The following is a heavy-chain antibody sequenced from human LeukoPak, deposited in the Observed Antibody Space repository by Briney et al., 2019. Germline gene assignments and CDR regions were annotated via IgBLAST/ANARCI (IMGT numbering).Heavy chain of an antibody. Sequence: ASVKVSCKASGFTFTSSAVQWVRQARGQRLEWIGWIVVGSGNTNYAQKFQERVTITGDMSTSTAYMELSSLRSEDTAVYYCAADYGDYAYNWFDPWGQGTLVTVSS. V-gene: IGHV1-58*01. J-gene: IGHJ5*02. CDR1: GFTFTSSA. CDR3: AADYGDYAYNWFDP. D-gene: IGHD4-17*01. CDR2: IVVGSGNT.